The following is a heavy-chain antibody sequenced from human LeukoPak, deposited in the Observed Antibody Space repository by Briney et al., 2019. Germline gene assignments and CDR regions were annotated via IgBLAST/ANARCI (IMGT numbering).Heavy chain of an antibody. D-gene: IGHD1-26*01. Sequence: PGGSLTLSCAASGFTFSSYGMHWVRQAPGKGLEWVAVISYDGSNKYYTDPVMGRFTISRDNSKNTLSLQMNSLRVEDTAVYYCARVRKEWELPLGYWGQGTLVTVSS. CDR3: ARVRKEWELPLGY. V-gene: IGHV3-30*19. J-gene: IGHJ4*02. CDR1: GFTFSSYG. CDR2: ISYDGSNK.